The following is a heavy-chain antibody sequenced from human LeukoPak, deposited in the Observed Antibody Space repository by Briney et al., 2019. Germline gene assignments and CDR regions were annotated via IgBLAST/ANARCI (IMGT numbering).Heavy chain of an antibody. CDR1: GFTFSSYE. Sequence: GGSLRLSCAASGFTFSSYEMNWVRQAPGKGLEWVSYISSSGSTIYYVDSVKGRFTISRDNAKNSLYLQMNSLRAEDTAVYYCARGSSSGYIYYFDYWGQGTLVTVSS. CDR3: ARGSSSGYIYYFDY. J-gene: IGHJ4*02. D-gene: IGHD6-19*01. V-gene: IGHV3-48*03. CDR2: ISSSGSTI.